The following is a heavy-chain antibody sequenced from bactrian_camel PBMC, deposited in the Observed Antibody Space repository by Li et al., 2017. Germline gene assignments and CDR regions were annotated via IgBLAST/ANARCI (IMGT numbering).Heavy chain of an antibody. V-gene: IGHV3S1*01. J-gene: IGHJ4*01. CDR3: AKDRAIGGGSYNPKY. Sequence: HVQLVESGGGLVHPGGSLRLSCAASGFTDITFSGYSMGWVRQAPEKGLEWVSVIQSDGGTTYYADSVKGRFTISRDNAKNTLYLQLSSLKNEDTAMYYCAKDRAIGGGSYNPKYWGQGTQVTVS. CDR1: GFTDITFSGYS. D-gene: IGHD5*01. CDR2: IQSDGGTT.